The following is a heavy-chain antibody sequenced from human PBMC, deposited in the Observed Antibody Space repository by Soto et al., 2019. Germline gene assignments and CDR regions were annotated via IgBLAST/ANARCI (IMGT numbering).Heavy chain of an antibody. V-gene: IGHV1-18*01. CDR2: IRPYNGNT. D-gene: IGHD2-8*01. CDR3: ARGTDIVLIRRHDTWAFDP. CDR1: GYTFTSFG. Sequence: QVQLVQSGAEVKKPGASVKVSCKASGYTFTSFGISWVRQAPGQGLEWMGWIRPYNGNTNYAQKLQGRVTMTTDTSTSTAYMELRSLRSDDTAVYYCARGTDIVLIRRHDTWAFDPWGQGTLVTVSS. J-gene: IGHJ5*02.